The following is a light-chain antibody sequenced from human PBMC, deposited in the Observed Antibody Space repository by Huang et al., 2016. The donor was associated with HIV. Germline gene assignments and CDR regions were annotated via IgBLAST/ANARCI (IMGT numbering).Light chain of an antibody. J-gene: IGKJ1*01. CDR1: QGVTTY. V-gene: IGKV1-39*01. CDR2: GTS. CDR3: QQTYTDSWT. Sequence: DIEMTQSPSSLSASVGDRITITCRPSQGVTTYLNWYQQKPGKAPKLLISGTSNLQRGVPSRFSGGESWQHFALTITGLQPEDSGTYYCQQTYTDSWTFGPGTKVEIK.